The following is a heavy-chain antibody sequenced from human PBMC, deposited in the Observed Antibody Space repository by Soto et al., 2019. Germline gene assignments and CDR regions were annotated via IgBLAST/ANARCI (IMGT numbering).Heavy chain of an antibody. CDR2: ISYDGRNE. V-gene: IGHV3-30*18. J-gene: IGHJ4*02. CDR1: GFTFSSYG. CDR3: AKAGLPATIMSHFDY. D-gene: IGHD5-12*01. Sequence: QVQLVESGGGVVQPGGSLRLSCAASGFTFSSYGIHWVRQAPGKGLEWVAVISYDGRNEYYADSVKGRFTISRDNSKNTLYLQMNSLGVEDTAVYYCAKAGLPATIMSHFDYWGQGAQVTVSS.